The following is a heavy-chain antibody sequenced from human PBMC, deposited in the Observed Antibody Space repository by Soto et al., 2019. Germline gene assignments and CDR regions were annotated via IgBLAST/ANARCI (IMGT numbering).Heavy chain of an antibody. Sequence: QVQLVQSGAEVKKPGSSVKVSCKASGGTFSSYAISWVRQAPGQGLEWMGGIIPIFGTANYAQKFQGRVTITADESTSTAYMELSSLRSEATAVYYCARDQDSGYVLNLLSFYNMDVWGQGTTVTVSS. V-gene: IGHV1-69*12. CDR2: IIPIFGTA. D-gene: IGHD5-12*01. CDR3: ARDQDSGYVLNLLSFYNMDV. CDR1: GGTFSSYA. J-gene: IGHJ6*02.